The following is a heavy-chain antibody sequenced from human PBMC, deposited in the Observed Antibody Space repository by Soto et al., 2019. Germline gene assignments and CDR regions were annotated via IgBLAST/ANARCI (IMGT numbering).Heavy chain of an antibody. CDR2: IIPIFGTA. J-gene: IGHJ5*02. CDR3: ARDRSRDYYDSSGYSDWFDP. Sequence: QVQLVQSGAEVKKPGSSVKVSCKASGGTFSSYAISWVRQAPGQGLEWMGGIIPIFGTANYAQKFQGRVTITADESTSTAYMELSSLRSEDTAVYYCARDRSRDYYDSSGYSDWFDPCGQGTLVTVSS. CDR1: GGTFSSYA. V-gene: IGHV1-69*01. D-gene: IGHD3-22*01.